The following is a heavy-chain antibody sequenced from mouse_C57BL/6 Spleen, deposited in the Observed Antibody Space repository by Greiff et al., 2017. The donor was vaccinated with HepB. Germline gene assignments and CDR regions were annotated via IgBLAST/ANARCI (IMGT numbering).Heavy chain of an antibody. Sequence: VQLQQSGAELVRPGTSVKVSCKASGYAFTNYLIEWVKQRPGQGLEWIGVINPGSGGTNYNEKFKGKATLTADKSSSTAYMQLSSLTSEDSAVYFCAREAPPYYSSSSWYFDVWGTGTTVTVSS. D-gene: IGHD1-1*01. CDR3: AREAPPYYSSSSWYFDV. J-gene: IGHJ1*03. V-gene: IGHV1-54*01. CDR2: INPGSGGT. CDR1: GYAFTNYL.